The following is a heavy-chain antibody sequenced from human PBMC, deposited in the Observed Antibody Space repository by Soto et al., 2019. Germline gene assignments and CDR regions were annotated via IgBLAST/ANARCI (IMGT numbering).Heavy chain of an antibody. CDR3: AKDFLDCSSTSCYHSYGMDV. J-gene: IGHJ6*02. Sequence: PGGSLRLSCAASGFTFSSYGMHWVRQAPGKGLEWVAVISYDGSNKYYADSVKGRFTISRDNSKNTLYLQMNSLRAEDTALYYCAKDFLDCSSTSCYHSYGMDVWGQGTTVTVSS. V-gene: IGHV3-30*18. CDR2: ISYDGSNK. CDR1: GFTFSSYG. D-gene: IGHD2-2*01.